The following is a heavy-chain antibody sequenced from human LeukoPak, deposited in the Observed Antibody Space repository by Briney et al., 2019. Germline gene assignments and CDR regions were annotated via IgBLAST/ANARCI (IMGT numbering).Heavy chain of an antibody. D-gene: IGHD5-12*01. CDR2: ISAYNGNT. J-gene: IGHJ4*02. V-gene: IGHV1-18*01. CDR1: GYTFTSYG. Sequence: SVSLSCKASGYTFTSYGISWVRQAPGQGLEWMGWISAYNGNTNYAQKLQGRVTMTTDTSTSTAYMKLRSLRSDDTVVYYCARDSYVVATLRHFDYWGQGTLVTVSS. CDR3: ARDSYVVATLRHFDY.